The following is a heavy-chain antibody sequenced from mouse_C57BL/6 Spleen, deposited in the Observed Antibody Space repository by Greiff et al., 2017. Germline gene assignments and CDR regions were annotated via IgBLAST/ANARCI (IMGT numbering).Heavy chain of an antibody. CDR3: ARTIYNEYDEGYYFDY. CDR1: GYTFTNYW. CDR2: IYPGGGYT. J-gene: IGHJ2*01. D-gene: IGHD2-4*01. V-gene: IGHV1-63*01. Sequence: QVQLQQSGAELVRPGTSVKMSCKASGYTFTNYWIGWAKQRPGHGLEWIGDIYPGGGYTNYNEKFKGKATLTADKSSSTAYMQFSSLTSEDSAIDYCARTIYNEYDEGYYFDYWGQGTTLTVSA.